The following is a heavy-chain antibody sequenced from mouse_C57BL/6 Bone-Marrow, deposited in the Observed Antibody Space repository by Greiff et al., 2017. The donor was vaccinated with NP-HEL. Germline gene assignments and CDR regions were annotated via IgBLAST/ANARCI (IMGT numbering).Heavy chain of an antibody. D-gene: IGHD1-1*01. Sequence: VQLKQSGPGLVKPSQSLSLTCSVTGYSITSGYYWNWIRQFPGNKLEWMGYISYDGSNNYNPSLKNRISITRDTSKNQFFLKLNSVTTEDTATYYCARDPHYYGSSYDAMDYWGQGTSVTVSS. V-gene: IGHV3-6*01. J-gene: IGHJ4*01. CDR2: ISYDGSN. CDR1: GYSITSGYY. CDR3: ARDPHYYGSSYDAMDY.